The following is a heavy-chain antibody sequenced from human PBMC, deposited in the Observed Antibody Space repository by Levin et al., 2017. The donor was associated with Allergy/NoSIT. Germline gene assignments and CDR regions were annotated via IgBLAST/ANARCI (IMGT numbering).Heavy chain of an antibody. D-gene: IGHD5-18*01. CDR1: GFTFSNYY. CDR2: VRAEGRDT. J-gene: IGHJ4*02. CDR3: ARGLDTAMPPQH. V-gene: IGHV3-23*01. Sequence: GGSLRLSCVSSGFTFSNYYMSWIRQAPGKGLEWVSGVRAEGRDTYYADSVKGRFTISRDNSKNTLFLQMGSLRVADTAVYYCARGLDTAMPPQHWGQGTLVTASS.